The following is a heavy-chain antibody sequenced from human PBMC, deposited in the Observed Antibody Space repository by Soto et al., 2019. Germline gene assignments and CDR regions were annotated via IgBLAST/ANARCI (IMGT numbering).Heavy chain of an antibody. CDR3: ARDGYWSEDS. CDR1: GFTFSRYW. J-gene: IGHJ4*02. CDR2: IKQDGSEK. V-gene: IGHV3-7*01. Sequence: EVQLVESGGGLVQPGGSLKLSCAASGFTFSRYWMSWVRQAPGKGLEWVANIKQDGSEKYYVDSVKGRFTISRDNAKNSLYLQMNNLRAEDTAVYYCARDGYWSEDSWGQGNLVTVSS. D-gene: IGHD3-3*01.